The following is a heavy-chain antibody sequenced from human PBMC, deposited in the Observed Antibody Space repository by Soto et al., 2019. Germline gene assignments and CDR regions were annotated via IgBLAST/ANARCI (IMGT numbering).Heavy chain of an antibody. Sequence: PSETLSLTCAVSGGSISSSNWWSWVRQPPGKGLEWIGEIYHSGSTSYNPSLKSRVTISVDKSKNQFSLKLSSVTAADTAVYYCARFIVVVVAATYYNWFDPWGQGTLVTVSS. CDR2: IYHSGST. CDR1: GGSISSSNW. CDR3: ARFIVVVVAATYYNWFDP. J-gene: IGHJ5*02. V-gene: IGHV4-4*02. D-gene: IGHD2-15*01.